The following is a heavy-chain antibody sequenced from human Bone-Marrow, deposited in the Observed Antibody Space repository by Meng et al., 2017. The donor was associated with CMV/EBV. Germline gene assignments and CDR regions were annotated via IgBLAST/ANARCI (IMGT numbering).Heavy chain of an antibody. CDR1: GYTLTNYS. J-gene: IGHJ3*02. D-gene: IGHD6-6*01. V-gene: IGHV1-18*04. Sequence: ASVKVSCKASGYTLTNYSMHLVRQAPGQGLEWMGWISAYNGNTNYAQKLQGRVTMTRDTSTSTVYMELSSLRSEDTAVYYCARARMVYSSSGAFDIWGQGTRVT. CDR2: ISAYNGNT. CDR3: ARARMVYSSSGAFDI.